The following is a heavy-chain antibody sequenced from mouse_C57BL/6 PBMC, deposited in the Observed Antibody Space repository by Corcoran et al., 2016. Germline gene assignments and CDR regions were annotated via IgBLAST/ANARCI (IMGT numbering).Heavy chain of an antibody. CDR1: GYTFTTYG. CDR3: ARSGYFDF. J-gene: IGHJ1*03. Sequence: QIQLVQSGPELKKPGETVKISCKASGYTFTTYGMSWVKQAPGKGLKWMGWINTYSGVPTYADDFKGRFAFSLETSASTAYLQINNLKNEDTATYFCARSGYFDFWGTGTTVIVSS. V-gene: IGHV9-3*01. CDR2: INTYSGVP.